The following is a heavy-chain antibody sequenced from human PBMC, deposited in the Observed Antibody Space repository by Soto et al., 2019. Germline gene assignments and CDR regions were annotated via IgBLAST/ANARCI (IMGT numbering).Heavy chain of an antibody. CDR3: ARGGYYDILTGPTP. V-gene: IGHV3-74*01. D-gene: IGHD3-9*01. CDR1: EFTFSSYW. CDR2: IDNDGRGT. Sequence: GGSLRLSCAASEFTFSSYWMHWVRQAPGKGLVWVSRIDNDGRGTIYADSVKGRFTVTRDNTKNTLYLQMNSLRDEDTAVYYCARGGYYDILTGPTPWGQGT. J-gene: IGHJ5*02.